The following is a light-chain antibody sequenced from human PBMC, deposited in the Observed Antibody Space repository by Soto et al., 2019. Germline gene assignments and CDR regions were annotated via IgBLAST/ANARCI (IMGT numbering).Light chain of an antibody. CDR2: GAS. Sequence: EIVMTQSPATLSVSPGERATLSCRASQSVSSNLAWYQQKPGQAPRLLIYGASTRSTGIPARFSGSGSGTEFPLTLSGLQSEEFAVYYCQQYNNWPPWTFGQGTKVEI. CDR1: QSVSSN. J-gene: IGKJ1*01. V-gene: IGKV3-15*01. CDR3: QQYNNWPPWT.